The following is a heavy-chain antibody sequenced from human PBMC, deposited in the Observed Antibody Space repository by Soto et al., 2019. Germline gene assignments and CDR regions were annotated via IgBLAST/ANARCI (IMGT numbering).Heavy chain of an antibody. CDR1: GYTFTNYD. D-gene: IGHD3-3*01. Sequence: VQLVQSGAEVKRPGASVKVACKASGYTFTNYDINWVRQAPGQGLEWMGWMNPNTGSTGYAQRFQGRVTMTRNTSINTAYMELSSLISEDAAVYYCATNYDFWSVYSHSREGAFDVWGHGTLVIVSS. V-gene: IGHV1-8*01. J-gene: IGHJ3*01. CDR3: ATNYDFWSVYSHSREGAFDV. CDR2: MNPNTGST.